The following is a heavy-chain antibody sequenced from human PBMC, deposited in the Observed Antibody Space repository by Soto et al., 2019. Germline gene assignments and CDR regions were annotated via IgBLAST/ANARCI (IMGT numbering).Heavy chain of an antibody. CDR2: IYSGGST. V-gene: IGHV3-53*01. D-gene: IGHD1-26*01. CDR3: ARDSSLYSGSYTPRDY. Sequence: WGSLRLPCAASGFTVSSNYMSWVRQAPGKWVEWVSVIYSGGSTYYADSVKGRFTISRDNSKKTLYLQMNSLRAEDTAVYYCARDSSLYSGSYTPRDYWGQGRMVTVSS. CDR1: GFTVSSNY. J-gene: IGHJ4*02.